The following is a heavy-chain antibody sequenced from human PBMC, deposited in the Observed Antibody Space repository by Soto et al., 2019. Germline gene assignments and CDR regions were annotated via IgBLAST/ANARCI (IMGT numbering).Heavy chain of an antibody. V-gene: IGHV1-18*01. Sequence: QVQLVQSGAEVKKPGASVKVSCKASGYTFTSYGISWVRQAPGQGLEWMGWISAYNGNTNYTQKLQGRVTMTTDTSTSTAYMELRSLRSDDTAVYYCARVWNPYYYYYGMDVWGQGTTVTVSS. CDR2: ISAYNGNT. J-gene: IGHJ6*02. CDR1: GYTFTSYG. D-gene: IGHD1-1*01. CDR3: ARVWNPYYYYYGMDV.